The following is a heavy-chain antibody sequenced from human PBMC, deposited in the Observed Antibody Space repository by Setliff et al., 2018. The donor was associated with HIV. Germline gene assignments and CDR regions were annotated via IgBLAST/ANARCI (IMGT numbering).Heavy chain of an antibody. CDR1: GGTFSSYA. V-gene: IGHV1-69*05. Sequence: SVKVSCKASGGTFSSYAISWVRQAPGQGLEWMGGIIPIFGTANYAQKFQGRVTITTDESTSTAYMELSSLRSEDTAVYYCAREARIPSGPDWYFDLWGRGTLVTV. CDR3: AREARIPSGPDWYFDL. CDR2: IIPIFGTA. J-gene: IGHJ2*01. D-gene: IGHD3-10*01.